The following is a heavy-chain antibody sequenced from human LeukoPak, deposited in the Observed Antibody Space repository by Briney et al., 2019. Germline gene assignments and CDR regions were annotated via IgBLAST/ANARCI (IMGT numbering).Heavy chain of an antibody. V-gene: IGHV1-2*02. Sequence: ASVKVSCKASGYTFTGYYMHWVRQAPGQGLEWMGWINPNSGGTNYAQKFQGRVTMTRDTSISTAYMELSRLRSDDTAVYYCARLHKYSSSWFDPWGQGTLVTVSS. CDR3: ARLHKYSSSWFDP. D-gene: IGHD6-13*01. CDR2: INPNSGGT. J-gene: IGHJ5*02. CDR1: GYTFTGYY.